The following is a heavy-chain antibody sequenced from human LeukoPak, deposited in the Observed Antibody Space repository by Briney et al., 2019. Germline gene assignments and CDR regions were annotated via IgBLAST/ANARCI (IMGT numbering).Heavy chain of an antibody. Sequence: ASVKVSCKDSGYTFTSYGISWVRQAPGQGLEWMGWISAYNGNTNYAQKLQGRVTMTTDTSTSTAYMELRSLRSDDTAVYYCARATRSSGWYWWFDPWGQGTLVTVSS. J-gene: IGHJ5*02. D-gene: IGHD6-19*01. CDR2: ISAYNGNT. CDR3: ARATRSSGWYWWFDP. V-gene: IGHV1-18*01. CDR1: GYTFTSYG.